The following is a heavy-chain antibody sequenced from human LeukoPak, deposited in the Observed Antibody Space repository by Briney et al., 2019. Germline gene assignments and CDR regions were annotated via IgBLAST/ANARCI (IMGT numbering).Heavy chain of an antibody. J-gene: IGHJ4*02. CDR3: ARHGPGDYVDY. V-gene: IGHV4-59*08. CDR1: GGSVSSYY. CDR2: IYYSGST. Sequence: PSETLSLTCTVSGGSVSSYYWSWIRQPPGKGLEWIGYIYYSGSTNYNPSLKSRVTISVDTSKNQFSLKLSSVTAADTAVYYCARHGPGDYVDYWGQGTLVTVPS. D-gene: IGHD2-8*02.